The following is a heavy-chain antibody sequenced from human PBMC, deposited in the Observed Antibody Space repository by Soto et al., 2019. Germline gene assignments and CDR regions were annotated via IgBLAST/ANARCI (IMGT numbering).Heavy chain of an antibody. Sequence: SETLALSCTVCGGSISSYYGSWIRQPPGKGLEWIGYIYYSGSTNYNPSLKSRVTISVHTSNSQFSLELNSVTAADTAVYYCARGLISGSHYSGGWYYFDSWGQGTQVTVSS. CDR3: ARGLISGSHYSGGWYYFDS. V-gene: IGHV4-59*12. J-gene: IGHJ4*02. D-gene: IGHD1-26*01. CDR1: GGSISSYY. CDR2: IYYSGST.